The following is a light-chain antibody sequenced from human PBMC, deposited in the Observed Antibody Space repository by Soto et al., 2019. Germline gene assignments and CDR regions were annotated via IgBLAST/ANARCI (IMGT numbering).Light chain of an antibody. CDR1: SSDVGGYNY. J-gene: IGLJ1*01. CDR2: DVS. CDR3: SSYTSSSTLLYV. V-gene: IGLV2-14*01. Sequence: QSALTQPASLSGSPGQSITISCTGTSSDVGGYNYVSWYQQHPDKAPKLMIYDVSNRPSGVSNRFSGSKSGNTASLTISGLQAEDEADYYCSSYTSSSTLLYVFGTGTKLTVL.